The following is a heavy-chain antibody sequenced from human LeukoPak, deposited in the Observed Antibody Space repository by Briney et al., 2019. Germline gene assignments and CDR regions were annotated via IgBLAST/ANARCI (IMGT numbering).Heavy chain of an antibody. CDR1: GGSISSSKW. Sequence: PSGTLSLTCVVSGGSISSSKWFSWVRQPPGKGLEWIGEIFYSGNTKYNPSLKSRVTISVDTSKNQFSLKLSSVTAADTAVYYCARTLLTTYYYDSSGYYFDYWGQGTLVTVSS. CDR2: IFYSGNT. D-gene: IGHD3-22*01. CDR3: ARTLLTTYYYDSSGYYFDY. J-gene: IGHJ4*02. V-gene: IGHV4-4*02.